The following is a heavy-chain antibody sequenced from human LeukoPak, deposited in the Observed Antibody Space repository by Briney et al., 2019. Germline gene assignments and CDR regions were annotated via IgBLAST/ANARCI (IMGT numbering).Heavy chain of an antibody. J-gene: IGHJ5*02. V-gene: IGHV3-23*01. Sequence: GFLRPPFAASGFTFNNYSHTWVRPTPGKGPAWVSVISIGGDTTYYADSVKDRFTVSRDNSKNTLYLQMNSLRVEDTAVYFCVKDRYGSFDPWGQGTLVTVSS. CDR3: VKDRYGSFDP. CDR1: GFTFNNYS. CDR2: ISIGGDTT. D-gene: IGHD3-10*01.